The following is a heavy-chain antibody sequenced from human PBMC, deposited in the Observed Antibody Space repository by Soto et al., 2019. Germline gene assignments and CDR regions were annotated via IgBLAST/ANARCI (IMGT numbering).Heavy chain of an antibody. D-gene: IGHD6-13*01. Sequence: GGSLRLSCAASGFTFSSYAMSWVRRAPGKGLEWVSAISGSGGSTYYADSVKGRFTISRDNSKNTLYLQMNSLRAEDTAVYYCAKDRHSSWPTYGMDVWGQGTTVTVSS. V-gene: IGHV3-23*01. CDR2: ISGSGGST. CDR1: GFTFSSYA. J-gene: IGHJ6*02. CDR3: AKDRHSSWPTYGMDV.